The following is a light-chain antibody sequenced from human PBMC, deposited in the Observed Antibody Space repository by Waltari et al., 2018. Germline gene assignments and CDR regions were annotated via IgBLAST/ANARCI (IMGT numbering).Light chain of an antibody. CDR2: VAY. J-gene: IGKJ1*01. V-gene: IGKV3-20*01. Sequence: ETVLTQTPGPLSLYPGERATRSCRASQSVSSSYLAWYQQKPGKAPRHLIYVAYSRATGIPDRVSGSGSRTDFTLTISRLDPEYFAVYYCQQYRTFGQGTKVEIK. CDR1: QSVSSSY. CDR3: QQYRT.